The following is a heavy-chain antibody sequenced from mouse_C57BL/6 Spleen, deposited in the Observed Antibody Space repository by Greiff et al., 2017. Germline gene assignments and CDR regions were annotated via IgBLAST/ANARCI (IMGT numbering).Heavy chain of an antibody. CDR3: ARGITTVVAPYYLDY. CDR2: IYPGDGDT. V-gene: IGHV1-80*01. J-gene: IGHJ2*01. D-gene: IGHD1-1*01. CDR1: GYAFSSYW. Sequence: QVQLQQSGAELVKPGASVKISCKASGYAFSSYWMNWVKQRPGKGLEWIGQIYPGDGDTNYNGKFKGKATLTADKSSSTAYMQLSSLTSEDSAVYFCARGITTVVAPYYLDYWGQGTTLTVSS.